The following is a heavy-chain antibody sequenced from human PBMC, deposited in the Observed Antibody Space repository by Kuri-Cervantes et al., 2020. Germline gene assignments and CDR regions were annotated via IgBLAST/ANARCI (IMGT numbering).Heavy chain of an antibody. CDR2: ISASGGST. J-gene: IGHJ3*01. CDR1: GFTFSSYA. D-gene: IGHD3-16*01. CDR3: VRGMGEV. V-gene: IGHV3-23*01. Sequence: GESLKISCAASGFTFSSYAMSWVRQAPGKGLEWVSAISASGGSTYYADSVKGRFTISRDNVKNTLHLQMNSLRAEDTAVYFYVRGMGEVWGQGTLVTVSS.